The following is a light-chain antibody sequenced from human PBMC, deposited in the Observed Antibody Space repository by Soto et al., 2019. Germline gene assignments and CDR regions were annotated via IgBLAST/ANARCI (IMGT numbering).Light chain of an antibody. CDR1: SSDVGGYNY. Sequence: QSALTQPASVSGSPGQSITISCTGTSSDVGGYNYVSWYQQYPGKAPKLMIYGVTNRPSGVSNRFSGSKTGNTASLIISGLQAEDAAYYYCFSHRGGDSHVFGTGTKVTVL. V-gene: IGLV2-14*01. CDR3: FSHRGGDSHV. J-gene: IGLJ1*01. CDR2: GVT.